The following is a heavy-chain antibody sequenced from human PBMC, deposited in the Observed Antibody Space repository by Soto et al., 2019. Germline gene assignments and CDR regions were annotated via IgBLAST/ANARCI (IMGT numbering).Heavy chain of an antibody. CDR1: GYTLTELS. CDR2: FDPEDGET. V-gene: IGHV1-24*01. CDR3: TTVGPSTNWNDPNFDY. Sequence: GASVKVSCKVSGYTLTELSMHWVRQAPGKGLEWMGGFDPEDGETIYAQKFQGRVTMTEDTSTDTAYMELRSLRSDDTAVYYCTTVGPSTNWNDPNFDYWGQGTLVTVSS. D-gene: IGHD1-1*01. J-gene: IGHJ4*02.